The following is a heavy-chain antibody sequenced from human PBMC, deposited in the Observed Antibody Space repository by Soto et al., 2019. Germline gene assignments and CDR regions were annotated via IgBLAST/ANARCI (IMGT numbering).Heavy chain of an antibody. V-gene: IGHV3-23*01. CDR2: ISGSGGST. D-gene: IGHD4-17*01. CDR1: GFTFSSYA. CDR3: AKDHYYGGNFFDY. J-gene: IGHJ4*02. Sequence: GGSLRLSCAASGFTFSSYAMSWVRQAPGKGLELVSAISGSGGSTYYADSVKGRFTISRDNSKNTLYLQMNSLRAEDTAVYYCAKDHYYGGNFFDYWGQGTLVTVSS.